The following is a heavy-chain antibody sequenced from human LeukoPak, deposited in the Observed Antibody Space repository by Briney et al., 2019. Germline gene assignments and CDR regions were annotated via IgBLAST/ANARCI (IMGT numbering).Heavy chain of an antibody. D-gene: IGHD2-2*01. CDR3: ARDYCSSTSCYVFDY. J-gene: IGHJ4*02. Sequence: GGSLRLSCAASGFTFSSYWMSWVRQAPGKGLEWVANIKQDGSEKYYVDSMKGRFTISRDNAKKSLYLQMNSLRAEDTAVYYCARDYCSSTSCYVFDYWGQGTLVTVSS. CDR2: IKQDGSEK. V-gene: IGHV3-7*01. CDR1: GFTFSSYW.